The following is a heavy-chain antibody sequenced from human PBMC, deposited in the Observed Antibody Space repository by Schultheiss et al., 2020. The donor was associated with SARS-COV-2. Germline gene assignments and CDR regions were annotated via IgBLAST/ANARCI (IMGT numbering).Heavy chain of an antibody. CDR3: AGASFGVVTRVDY. CDR1: GGSINNYY. J-gene: IGHJ4*02. V-gene: IGHV4-59*12. Sequence: SEILSLTCTVSGGSINNYYWSWIRQPPGKGLEWIGYIYYSGSTHFNPSLKSRVTISIDTSKNQFSLKLSSVTAADTALYYCAGASFGVVTRVDYWGQGTLVTVSS. D-gene: IGHD3-3*01. CDR2: IYYSGST.